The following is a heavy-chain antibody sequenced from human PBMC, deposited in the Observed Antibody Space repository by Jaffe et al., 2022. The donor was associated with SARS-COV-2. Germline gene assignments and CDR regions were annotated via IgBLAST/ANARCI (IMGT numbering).Heavy chain of an antibody. J-gene: IGHJ4*02. CDR2: INPNSGGT. D-gene: IGHD3-10*01. CDR1: GYTFTGYY. CDR3: ARVLSGPPPSITMPWGY. Sequence: QVQLVQSGAEVKKPGASVKVSCKASGYTFTGYYMHWVRQAPGQGLEWMGWINPNSGGTNYAQKFQGRVTMTRDTSISTAYMELSRLRSDDTAVYYCARVLSGPPPSITMPWGYWGQGTLVTVSS. V-gene: IGHV1-2*02.